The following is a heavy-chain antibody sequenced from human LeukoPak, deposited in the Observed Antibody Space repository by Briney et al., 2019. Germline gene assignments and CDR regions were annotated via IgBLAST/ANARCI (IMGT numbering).Heavy chain of an antibody. CDR3: ARAGYCTSNSCYSPNFYYMDV. J-gene: IGHJ6*03. V-gene: IGHV3-7*01. D-gene: IGHD2-2*01. CDR2: IKEDANEE. CDR1: GFTFRSYR. Sequence: PGGSLRLSCAASGFTFRSYRMSWVRQAPGKGLEWVANIKEDANEEYYVDSVRGRFIISRDNAKNSLFLRMYSLRADDTAVYYCARAGYCTSNSCYSPNFYYMDVWGKGTTVAVSS.